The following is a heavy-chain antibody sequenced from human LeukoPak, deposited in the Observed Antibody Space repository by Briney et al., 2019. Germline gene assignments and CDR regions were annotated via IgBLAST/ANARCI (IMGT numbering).Heavy chain of an antibody. CDR2: IKQDGSEK. CDR1: GFAFSSYW. Sequence: GGSLRLSCAASGFAFSSYWMSWVRQAPGKGLEWVANIKQDGSEKDYVDSAKGRITISRDNAKNSLYLQINSLRAEDTAVYYCATRACTGGSCLSRWGQGTLVTVSS. J-gene: IGHJ4*02. V-gene: IGHV3-7*01. CDR3: ATRACTGGSCLSR. D-gene: IGHD2-15*01.